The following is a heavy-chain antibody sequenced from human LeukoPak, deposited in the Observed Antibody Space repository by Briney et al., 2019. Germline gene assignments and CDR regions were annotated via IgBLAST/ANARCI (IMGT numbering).Heavy chain of an antibody. Sequence: GGSLRLSCAASGFTFSSYAMSWVRQAPGKGLEWVSTISGSGGSTNHADPVKGRFAISRDNSKNTLYLQMNSLRAEDTAVYYCARGTPLLWLPSRTDPNYYFDYWGQGTLVTVSS. CDR3: ARGTPLLWLPSRTDPNYYFDY. CDR1: GFTFSSYA. J-gene: IGHJ4*02. D-gene: IGHD3-10*01. CDR2: ISGSGGST. V-gene: IGHV3-23*01.